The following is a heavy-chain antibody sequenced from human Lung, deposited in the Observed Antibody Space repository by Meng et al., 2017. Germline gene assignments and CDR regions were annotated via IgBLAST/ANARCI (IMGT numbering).Heavy chain of an antibody. CDR3: ARETLRELGLFHY. Sequence: HRREPGPRLVQPSGTLSLACAVSRDSIPRTQWWSWLRQTPGKGLEWIGEISHSGSTVYRPSLQGRVSISLDKSNNEFSLKLTSVTAADTAVYYCARETLRELGLFHYWGQGILVTVSS. D-gene: IGHD1-7*01. J-gene: IGHJ4*02. CDR1: RDSIPRTQW. V-gene: IGHV4-4*02. CDR2: ISHSGST.